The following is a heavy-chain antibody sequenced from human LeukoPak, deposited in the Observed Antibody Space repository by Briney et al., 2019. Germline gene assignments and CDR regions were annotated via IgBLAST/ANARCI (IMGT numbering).Heavy chain of an antibody. D-gene: IGHD3-9*01. J-gene: IGHJ4*02. CDR3: TKDFDVAAGY. CDR2: ISPDGTRA. CDR1: GFTFSSYW. Sequence: PGGSLRLSCGASGFTFSSYWMHWIRQAPGKGLVWVSRISPDGTRAGYADSVRGRFTLSRDNAKNTLYLQMNSLRVEDTAVYYCTKDFDVAAGYWGQGTPVTVSS. V-gene: IGHV3-74*01.